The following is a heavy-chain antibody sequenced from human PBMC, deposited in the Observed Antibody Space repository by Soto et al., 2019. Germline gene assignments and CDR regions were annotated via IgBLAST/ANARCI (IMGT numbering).Heavy chain of an antibody. J-gene: IGHJ6*02. CDR1: GYTFTGYY. CDR2: INPNSGGT. Sequence: QVQLVQSGAEVKKPGASVKVSCKASGYTFTGYYMHWVRQAPGQGLEWMGWINPNSGGTNYVQKFQGWVTMTRDTSISTAYMELNRLRSDDTAVYYCARGADYYYYGMDVWGQGTTVTVSS. CDR3: ARGADYYYYGMDV. V-gene: IGHV1-2*04.